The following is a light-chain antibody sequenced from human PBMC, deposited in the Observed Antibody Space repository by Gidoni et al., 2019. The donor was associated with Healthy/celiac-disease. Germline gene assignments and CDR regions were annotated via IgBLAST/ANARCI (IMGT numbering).Light chain of an antibody. J-gene: IGLJ2*01. CDR1: SSDVGGYNY. CDR3: CSYAGSYTLV. CDR2: DVS. V-gene: IGLV2-11*01. Sequence: QSALTQPRSVSGSPGQSVPISCTGTSSDVGGYNYVSWYHQPPGKAPKLMIYDVSKRPSGVPDRFSGSKSGNTASLTISGLQAEDEADYYCCSYAGSYTLVFGGGTKLTVL.